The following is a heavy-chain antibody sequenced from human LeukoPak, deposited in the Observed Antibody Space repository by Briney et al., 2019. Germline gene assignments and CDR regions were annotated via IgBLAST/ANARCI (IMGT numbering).Heavy chain of an antibody. D-gene: IGHD6-19*01. J-gene: IGHJ5*02. CDR3: ARSIAVAGTNWFDP. CDR2: IYYSGST. V-gene: IGHV4-39*07. Sequence: SETLSLTCTVSGGSISSSSYYWGWIRQPPGKGLEWIGSIYYSGSTYYNPSLKSRVTISVDTSKNQFSLKLSSVTAAATAVYYCARSIAVAGTNWFDPWGQGTLVTVSS. CDR1: GGSISSSSYY.